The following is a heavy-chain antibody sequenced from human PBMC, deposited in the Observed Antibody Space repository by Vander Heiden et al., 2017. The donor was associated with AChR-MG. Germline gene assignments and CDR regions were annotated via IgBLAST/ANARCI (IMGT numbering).Heavy chain of an antibody. Sequence: QVQLVESGGGVVQPGRSLRLSCAASGFTFSSYAIHWVRQAPGKGLEWVAVISYDGSNKYYADSVKGRFTISRDNSKNTLYLQMNSLRAEDTAVYYCARDGGEVLLWFGEFSRNLFDYWGQGTLVTVSS. CDR2: ISYDGSNK. D-gene: IGHD3-10*01. CDR1: GFTFSSYA. CDR3: ARDGGEVLLWFGEFSRNLFDY. V-gene: IGHV3-30-3*01. J-gene: IGHJ4*02.